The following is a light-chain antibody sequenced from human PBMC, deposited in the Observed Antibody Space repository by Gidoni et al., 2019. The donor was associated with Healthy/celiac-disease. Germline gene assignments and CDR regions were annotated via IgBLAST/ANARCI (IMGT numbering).Light chain of an antibody. CDR2: KAS. V-gene: IGKV1-5*03. CDR3: QQYNSYSGT. J-gene: IGKJ1*01. CDR1: QSIGSW. Sequence: MTKSPSTLSASVGDRVTLTCRASQSIGSWFAWYQQKPGKAPKLLIYKASTLASGVPSRFSGSGSGTEFTLAITSLQPDDFATYYCQQYNSYSGTFGQGTKVEIK.